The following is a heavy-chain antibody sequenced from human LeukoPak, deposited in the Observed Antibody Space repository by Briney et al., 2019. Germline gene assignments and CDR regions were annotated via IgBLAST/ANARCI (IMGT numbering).Heavy chain of an antibody. J-gene: IGHJ4*02. CDR2: ISGSGGST. D-gene: IGHD3-10*01. Sequence: GGSLRLSCAASGFTFSSYAMSWVRQAPGKGLEWVSAISGSGGSTYYADSVKGRFTISRDNSKNTLYLQMNSLRAEDTAVYYCARATSGSYGPDYWGQGTLVTVSS. CDR1: GFTFSSYA. V-gene: IGHV3-23*01. CDR3: ARATSGSYGPDY.